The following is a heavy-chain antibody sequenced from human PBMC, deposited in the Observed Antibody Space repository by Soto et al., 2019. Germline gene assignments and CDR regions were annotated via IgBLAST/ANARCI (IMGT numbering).Heavy chain of an antibody. D-gene: IGHD3-3*01. CDR2: LSGNSGTT. CDR1: GFTFSTYA. V-gene: IGHV3-23*01. J-gene: IGHJ4*02. CDR3: AKGSKFTIFSPNDY. Sequence: GGSLRLSCAASGFTFSTYAMTWVRQAPGKGLEWVSALSGNSGTTYSADSVKGRFTISRDNSRNTLYPQMSSLRAEDTALYYCAKGSKFTIFSPNDYWGQGT.